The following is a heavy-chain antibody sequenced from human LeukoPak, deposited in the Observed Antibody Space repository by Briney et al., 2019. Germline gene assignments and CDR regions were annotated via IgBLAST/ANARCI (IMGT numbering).Heavy chain of an antibody. CDR1: GGSISSYY. Sequence: SETLSLTCTVSGGSISSYYWSWIRQPAGKGLEWIGRIYTSGSTNYNPSLKSRVTMSVDTSKNQFSLKLSSVAAADTAVYYCARKDSSGPYFDYWGQGTLVTVSS. V-gene: IGHV4-4*07. D-gene: IGHD6-19*01. J-gene: IGHJ4*02. CDR3: ARKDSSGPYFDY. CDR2: IYTSGST.